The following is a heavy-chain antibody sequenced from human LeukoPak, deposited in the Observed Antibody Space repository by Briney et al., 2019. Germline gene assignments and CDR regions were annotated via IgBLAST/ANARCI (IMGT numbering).Heavy chain of an antibody. D-gene: IGHD1-7*01. CDR1: GFTFSSYS. CDR2: ISSSSSYI. J-gene: IGHJ4*02. V-gene: IGHV3-21*01. CDR3: ARAHNWKYGTFDY. Sequence: PGGSLRLSCAASGFTFSSYSMNWVRQAPGKGLEWVSSISSSSSYIYYADSVKGRFTISRDNAKNSLYLQMNSLRAEDTAVYYCARAHNWKYGTFDYWGQGTLVTVSS.